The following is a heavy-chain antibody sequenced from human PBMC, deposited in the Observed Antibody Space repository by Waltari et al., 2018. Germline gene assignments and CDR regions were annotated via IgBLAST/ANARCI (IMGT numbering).Heavy chain of an antibody. V-gene: IGHV3-23*04. CDR3: AKSDYIWGAPPDY. CDR2: ISGSGGST. J-gene: IGHJ4*02. Sequence: EVQLVESGGGLVQPGGSLRLSCAASGFTFSSYAMSWVRQAPGKGLEWVSAISGSGGSTYYADAVKGRFTISRDNSKNTLYLQMNSLRAEDTVVYYCAKSDYIWGAPPDYWGQGTLVTVSS. CDR1: GFTFSSYA. D-gene: IGHD3-16*01.